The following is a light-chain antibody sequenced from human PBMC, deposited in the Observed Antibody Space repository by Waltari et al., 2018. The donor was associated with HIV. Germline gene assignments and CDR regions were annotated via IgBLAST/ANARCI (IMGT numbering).Light chain of an antibody. V-gene: IGKV3-11*01. CDR3: QQRSRWPPAYT. CDR2: HAS. J-gene: IGKJ2*01. Sequence: EIVLTQSPATLSLSPGERATLSCRASQSVSIYLAWYQQKPGQPPRLLIYHASNRATAIPARFSGSGSGTDFTLTISSLEPEDFAVYYCQQRSRWPPAYTFGQGTKLEIK. CDR1: QSVSIY.